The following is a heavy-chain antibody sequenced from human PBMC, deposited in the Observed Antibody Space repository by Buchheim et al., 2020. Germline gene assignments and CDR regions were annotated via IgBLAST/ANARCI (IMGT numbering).Heavy chain of an antibody. CDR2: INGDGSST. V-gene: IGHV3-74*01. D-gene: IGHD2-2*01. CDR3: AREYCSSTSCSYFDY. CDR1: GFTFSTHW. Sequence: EVRLVESGGALVQPGGSLRLSCAASGFTFSTHWMHWVRQPPGKGLVWISRINGDGSSTSYADSVKGRFTISRDNAKNTLYLQMNSLRAEDTAFYYCAREYCSSTSCSYFDYWGQGTL. J-gene: IGHJ4*02.